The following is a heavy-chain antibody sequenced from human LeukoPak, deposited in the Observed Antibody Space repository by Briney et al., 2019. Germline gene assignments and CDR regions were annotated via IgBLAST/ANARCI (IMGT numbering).Heavy chain of an antibody. J-gene: IGHJ4*02. D-gene: IGHD6-13*01. CDR3: ARGGLAAANQTCYFDY. Sequence: PSETQSLTCAVYGGSFSGYYWSWIRQPPGKGLEWIGEINHSGSTNYNPSLKSRVTISVDTSKNQFSLKLSSVTAADTAVYYCARGGLAAANQTCYFDYWGQGTLVTVSS. CDR2: INHSGST. V-gene: IGHV4-34*01. CDR1: GGSFSGYY.